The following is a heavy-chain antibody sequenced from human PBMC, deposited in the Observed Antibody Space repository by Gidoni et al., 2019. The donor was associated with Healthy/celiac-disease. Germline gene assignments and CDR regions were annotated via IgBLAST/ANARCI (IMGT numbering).Heavy chain of an antibody. CDR2: RKQDGSEI. Sequence: EVQLVESGGGLVQPGGSLRLSCAASGLPFSSYWMSWVRQAPGKGLEWVANRKQDGSEIYYVDSVKGRFTISRDNAKNSLYLQMNSLRAEDTAVYYCARGGDYDSSGFEFDYWGQGTLVTVSS. CDR3: ARGGDYDSSGFEFDY. J-gene: IGHJ4*02. V-gene: IGHV3-7*04. CDR1: GLPFSSYW. D-gene: IGHD3-22*01.